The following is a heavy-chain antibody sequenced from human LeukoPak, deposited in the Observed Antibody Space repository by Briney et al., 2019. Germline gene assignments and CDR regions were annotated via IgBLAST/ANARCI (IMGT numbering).Heavy chain of an antibody. Sequence: GGSLRLSCAVSGITLSNYGMSWVRQAPGKGLEWVAGISGSGGRTNYADAVKGRFTISSDNAKNTLFLQMNSLRVEDTAVYFCAKRGVVIRVILVGFHKEAYYFDSWGQGALVTVSS. D-gene: IGHD3-22*01. J-gene: IGHJ4*02. CDR1: GITLSNYG. CDR2: ISGSGGRT. V-gene: IGHV3-23*01. CDR3: AKRGVVIRVILVGFHKEAYYFDS.